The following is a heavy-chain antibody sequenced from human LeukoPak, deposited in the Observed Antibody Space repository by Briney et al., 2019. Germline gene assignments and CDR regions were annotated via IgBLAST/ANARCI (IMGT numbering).Heavy chain of an antibody. D-gene: IGHD5-18*01. CDR2: ISHSATT. CDR3: ARVDTPVATFDY. Sequence: SETLSLTCNVSGYSISSTFYGAWIRQPPGKGLEWIATISHSATTYYTPSPKSRLTMSVDTSKNQFSLKLSSVTVADTAVYYCARVDTPVATFDYWGQGTLVTVSS. V-gene: IGHV4-38-2*02. CDR1: GYSISSTFY. J-gene: IGHJ4*02.